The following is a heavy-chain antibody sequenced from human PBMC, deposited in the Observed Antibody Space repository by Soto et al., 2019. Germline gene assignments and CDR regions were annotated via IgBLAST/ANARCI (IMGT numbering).Heavy chain of an antibody. Sequence: GASVKVSCKASGYTFTGYYIHWVRQAPLQVLEWMVCINPNSGGTNYAQKFQGRVTMTRDTSISTAYMELSRLRSDDTAVYYCARVGGLGELSFYLYWGQGTLVTVSS. D-gene: IGHD3-16*02. CDR3: ARVGGLGELSFYLY. CDR1: GYTFTGYY. J-gene: IGHJ4*02. CDR2: INPNSGGT. V-gene: IGHV1-2*02.